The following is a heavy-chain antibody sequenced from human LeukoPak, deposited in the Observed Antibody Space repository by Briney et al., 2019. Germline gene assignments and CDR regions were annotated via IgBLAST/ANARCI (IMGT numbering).Heavy chain of an antibody. D-gene: IGHD2-15*01. CDR1: GFTFSSYS. J-gene: IGHJ4*02. V-gene: IGHV3-48*01. CDR3: ARDLIGGNAYDY. CDR2: VTSSSRTI. Sequence: PGGSLRLSCAASGFTFSSYSMSWVRQAPGKGPEWIAYVTSSSRTIYYADSVKGRFTISRDNAKSSLYLQLDSLRAEDTAVYYCARDLIGGNAYDYWGQGALVTVSS.